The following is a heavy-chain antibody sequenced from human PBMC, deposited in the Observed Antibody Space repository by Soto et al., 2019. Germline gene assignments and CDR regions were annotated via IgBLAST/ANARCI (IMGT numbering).Heavy chain of an antibody. CDR3: ARLADCSSTSCYCVDY. D-gene: IGHD2-2*01. J-gene: IGHJ4*02. CDR2: IYYSGST. CDR1: GGSISSGGYY. V-gene: IGHV4-31*03. Sequence: SETLSLTCTVSGGSISSGGYYWSWIRQHPGKGLEWIGYIYYSGSTYYNPSLKSRVTISVDTSKNQFSLKLSSVTAADTAVYYCARLADCSSTSCYCVDYWGQGTLVTVSS.